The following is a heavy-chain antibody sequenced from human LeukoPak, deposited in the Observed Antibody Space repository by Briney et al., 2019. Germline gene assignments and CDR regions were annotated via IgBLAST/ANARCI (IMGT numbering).Heavy chain of an antibody. D-gene: IGHD6-19*01. V-gene: IGHV4-4*07. CDR3: ARDVAVAGQLYYYYGMDV. Sequence: SETLSLTCTVSGGSINNYYWSWIRQPAGKGLEWIGRIHTRGSTNYNPSLKSRVTMSVDTSKNQFYLKLSSVTAADTAVYYCARDVAVAGQLYYYYGMDVWGQGTTVTVSS. CDR2: IHTRGST. J-gene: IGHJ6*02. CDR1: GGSINNYY.